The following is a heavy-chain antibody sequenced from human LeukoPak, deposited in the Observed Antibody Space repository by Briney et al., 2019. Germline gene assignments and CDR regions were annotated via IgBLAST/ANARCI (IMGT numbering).Heavy chain of an antibody. CDR2: IYYTGNT. V-gene: IGHV4-39*07. D-gene: IGHD3-10*01. J-gene: IGHJ4*02. CDR3: ARGGSYYTSGSYLGY. CDR1: GGSTISTTYY. Sequence: PSETLSLTCTVSGGSTISTTYYWGWIRQPPGKDLEWIGSIYYTGNTYYNPSLKSRVTISLDTSKNQFSLKLTSVTAADTAVYYCARGGSYYTSGSYLGYWGQGTQVTVSS.